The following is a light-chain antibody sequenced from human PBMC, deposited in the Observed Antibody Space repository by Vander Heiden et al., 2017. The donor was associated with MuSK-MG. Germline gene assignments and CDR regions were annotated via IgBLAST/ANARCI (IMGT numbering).Light chain of an antibody. V-gene: IGLV2-8*01. J-gene: IGLJ2*01. Sequence: QSPLTQPPSASGSPGQSVTISCTGTSSDVGGYNYVSWYQQHPAKAPKLMIYEVSKRPAGVPDRFSGSKSGNTASLTVSGLQAEDEADYYCSSYAGSNSHVVFGGGTKLTVL. CDR3: SSYAGSNSHVV. CDR1: SSDVGGYNY. CDR2: EVS.